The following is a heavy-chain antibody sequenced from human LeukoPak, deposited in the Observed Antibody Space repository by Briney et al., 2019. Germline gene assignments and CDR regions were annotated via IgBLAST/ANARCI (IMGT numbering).Heavy chain of an antibody. V-gene: IGHV3-43*01. CDR1: GFTFDDYN. CDR2: INWDSATT. D-gene: IGHD6-19*01. J-gene: IGHJ4*02. CDR3: GKETNTGWSEPDY. Sequence: GGSLRLSCAASGFTFDDYNMHWVRQAPGKGLEWVALINWDSATTVYADSVKGRFTISRDNTKDSLFLQMNNLRTEDTALYYCGKETNTGWSEPDYWGQGTLVTVSS.